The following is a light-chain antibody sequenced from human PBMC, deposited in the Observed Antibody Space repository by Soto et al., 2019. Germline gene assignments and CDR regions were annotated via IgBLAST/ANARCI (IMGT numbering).Light chain of an antibody. CDR2: DGN. Sequence: SYELTQPPSVAVAPGQTASITCGGNNFGSKSVHWYQQKPGRAPVLVVYDGNDRPSGIPERFSGFKSGDTATLTISRVEAGDEADYYCQVWDSSSDHGVFGGGTKLTVL. V-gene: IGLV3-21*02. CDR3: QVWDSSSDHGV. J-gene: IGLJ3*02. CDR1: NFGSKS.